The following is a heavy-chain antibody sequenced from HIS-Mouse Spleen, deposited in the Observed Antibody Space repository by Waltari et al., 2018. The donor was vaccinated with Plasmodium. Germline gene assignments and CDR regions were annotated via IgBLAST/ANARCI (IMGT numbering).Heavy chain of an antibody. CDR1: GGSISSSSYY. J-gene: IGHJ4*02. V-gene: IGHV4-39*07. CDR2: TYYSGST. Sequence: QLQLQESGPGLVKPSEPLSLTCTVSGGSISSSSYYLGWIRQPPGKGLEWIGSTYYSGSTYYNPSLKSRVTISVDTSKNQFSLKLSSVTAADTAVYYCARDGWRRDRYYFDYWGQGTLVTVSS. D-gene: IGHD5-12*01. CDR3: ARDGWRRDRYYFDY.